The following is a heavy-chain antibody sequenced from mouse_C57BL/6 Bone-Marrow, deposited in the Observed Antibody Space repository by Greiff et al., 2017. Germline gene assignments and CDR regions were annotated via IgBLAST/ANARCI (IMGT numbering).Heavy chain of an antibody. Sequence: QVQLKQPGAELVKPGASVTLSCKASGYTFTSYWMHWVQQRPGQGLEWIGMIHPNSGSTNYNEKFKSKATLTVDKSSSTAYMQLSSLTSEDSAVYYCARRGYYGSSYGYFDVWGTGTTVTVSS. V-gene: IGHV1-64*01. D-gene: IGHD1-1*01. CDR1: GYTFTSYW. CDR2: IHPNSGST. CDR3: ARRGYYGSSYGYFDV. J-gene: IGHJ1*03.